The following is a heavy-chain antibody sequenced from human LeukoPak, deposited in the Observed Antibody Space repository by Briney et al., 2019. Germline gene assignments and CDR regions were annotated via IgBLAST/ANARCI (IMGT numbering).Heavy chain of an antibody. CDR1: GFTFSSYS. CDR2: ISSSSSYI. Sequence: GGSLRLSCAASGFTFSSYSMNWVRQAPGKGLEWVSSISSSSSYIYCADSVKGRFTISRDNAKNSLYLQMNSLRAEDTAVYFCASAGDFWSGYAVDYWGQGTLVTVSS. CDR3: ASAGDFWSGYAVDY. D-gene: IGHD3-3*01. J-gene: IGHJ4*02. V-gene: IGHV3-21*01.